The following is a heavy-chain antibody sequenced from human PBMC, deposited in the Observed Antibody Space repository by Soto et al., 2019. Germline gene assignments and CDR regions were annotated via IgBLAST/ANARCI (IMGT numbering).Heavy chain of an antibody. V-gene: IGHV3-48*01. D-gene: IGHD3-3*01. CDR3: ASFLFWSGFPFDY. Sequence: SLRLSCAASGFTFSSYSMNWVRQAPGKGLEWVSYISSSSSTIYYADSVKGRFTISRDNAKNSLYLQMNSLRAEDTAVYYCASFLFWSGFPFDYWGQGTLVTVSS. CDR2: ISSSSSTI. J-gene: IGHJ4*02. CDR1: GFTFSSYS.